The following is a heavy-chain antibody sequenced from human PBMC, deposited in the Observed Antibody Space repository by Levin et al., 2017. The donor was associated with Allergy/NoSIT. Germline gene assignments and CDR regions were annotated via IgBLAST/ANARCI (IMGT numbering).Heavy chain of an antibody. V-gene: IGHV3-30-3*01. CDR3: ARAVGSSWYFDY. D-gene: IGHD6-13*01. Sequence: PGGSLRLSCAASGFTFSSYAMHWVRQAPGKGLEWVAVISYDGSNKYYADSVKGRFTISRDNSKNTLYLQMNSLRAEDTAVYYCARAVGSSWYFDYWGQGTLVTVSS. J-gene: IGHJ4*02. CDR2: ISYDGSNK. CDR1: GFTFSSYA.